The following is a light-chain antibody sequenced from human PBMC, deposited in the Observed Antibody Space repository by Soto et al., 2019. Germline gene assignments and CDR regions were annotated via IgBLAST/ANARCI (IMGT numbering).Light chain of an antibody. CDR3: QHYNNWPPWT. V-gene: IGKV3-15*01. CDR2: GAA. J-gene: IGKJ1*01. CDR1: QSISSN. Sequence: EIVMTQSPATLSVSPGERTTLSCRASQSISSNLAWYKQKPGQAPRLLIYGAATRATGIPARFSGSGSGTEFTLTISSLQYEDFAVYYCQHYNNWPPWTFGQGTKVAVK.